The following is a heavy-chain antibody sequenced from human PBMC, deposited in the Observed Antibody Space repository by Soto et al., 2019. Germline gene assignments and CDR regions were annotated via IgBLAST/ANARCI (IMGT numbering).Heavy chain of an antibody. Sequence: PSQTLSLTFTVSGGPINDAEDKWTWIRKPPWKGLEYILYITYSGNTFYKSALTMRIKMSVDTSKNQFSLRMTSVTAADTDVYYCDTDRPHLHETTGRIDSWAQGMLVTVSS. J-gene: IGHJ4*02. CDR2: ITYSGNT. CDR1: GGPINDAEDK. D-gene: IGHD1-7*01. V-gene: IGHV4-30-4*01. CDR3: DTDRPHLHETTGRIDS.